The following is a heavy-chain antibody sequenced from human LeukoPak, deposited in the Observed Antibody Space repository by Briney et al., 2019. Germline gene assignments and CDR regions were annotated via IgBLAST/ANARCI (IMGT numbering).Heavy chain of an antibody. CDR3: ARGGASSIAGNEGFDY. Sequence: ASVKVSCKASGYTFTSYDINWVRQATGQGLEWMGWMNPNSGNTGYAQKFQGRVTITRNTSISTAYMELSSLRSEDTAVYYCARGGASSIAGNEGFDYWGHGTLVTVSS. J-gene: IGHJ4*01. CDR1: GYTFTSYD. V-gene: IGHV1-8*03. CDR2: MNPNSGNT. D-gene: IGHD6-6*01.